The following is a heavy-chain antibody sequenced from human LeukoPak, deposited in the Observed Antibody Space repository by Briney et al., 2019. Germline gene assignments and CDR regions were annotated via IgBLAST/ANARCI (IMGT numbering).Heavy chain of an antibody. J-gene: IGHJ5*02. CDR3: ARGGTYWPQWWFDP. Sequence: SETLSLTFTGSGGSISTYYWSWSRQPPGKGLEWVGYIYYTVSTSYNPSLKSRVTMSLDASKNQFSLELSSVTPADTAVYYCARGGTYWPQWWFDPWGRGTLVSVSS. D-gene: IGHD1-26*01. CDR1: GGSISTYY. V-gene: IGHV4-59*01. CDR2: IYYTVST.